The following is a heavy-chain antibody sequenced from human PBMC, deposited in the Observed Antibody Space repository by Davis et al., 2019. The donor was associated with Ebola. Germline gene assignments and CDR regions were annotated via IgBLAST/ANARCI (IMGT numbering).Heavy chain of an antibody. CDR1: GFTFSSFW. CDR2: IKQDGSEK. J-gene: IGHJ4*02. D-gene: IGHD6-19*01. V-gene: IGHV3-7*01. Sequence: GESLKISCAASGFTFSSFWMNWVRQAPGKGLEWVANIKQDGSEKNYVDSVKGRFTISRDNGKNSLNLQMNSLRAEDTAVYYCAGGSGWIIDYWGQGTLVTVSS. CDR3: AGGSGWIIDY.